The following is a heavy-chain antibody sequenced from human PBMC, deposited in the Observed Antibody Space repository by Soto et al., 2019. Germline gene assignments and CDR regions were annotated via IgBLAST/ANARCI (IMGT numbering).Heavy chain of an antibody. CDR3: VHSRGGHGSPFDY. CDR1: CLPLRASKMG. V-gene: IGHV2-5*02. D-gene: IGHD3-10*01. J-gene: IGHJ4*02. CDR2: IYWDDDK. Sequence: SGATPVNQTHPLVLACSFPCLPLRASKMGVGWTRQPPGKAPEWLALIYWDDDKRYSPSLQNRLTITKDTSKNQVVLTMANMDPVDTATYYCVHSRGGHGSPFDYWGQGTLVTVSS.